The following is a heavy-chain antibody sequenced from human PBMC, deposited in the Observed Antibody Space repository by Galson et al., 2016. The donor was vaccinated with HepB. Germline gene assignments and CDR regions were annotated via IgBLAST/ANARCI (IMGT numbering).Heavy chain of an antibody. Sequence: SLRLSCAASTFAFSSFAMTWVRQAPGKELEWVAADSVHGGRKFYADSVKGRFIISRDNSNNMLFLQMNSLRADDTAVYYCAKRHEYCPPVGCSVDSWGQGTLVAVSS. CDR1: TFAFSSFA. CDR2: DSVHGGRK. V-gene: IGHV3-30*18. CDR3: AKRHEYCPPVGCSVDS. D-gene: IGHD2/OR15-2a*01. J-gene: IGHJ4*02.